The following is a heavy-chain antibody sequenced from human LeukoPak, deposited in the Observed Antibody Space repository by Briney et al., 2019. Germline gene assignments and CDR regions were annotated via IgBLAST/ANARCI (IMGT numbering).Heavy chain of an antibody. CDR3: ARPSGRLELLDYFDY. D-gene: IGHD1-7*01. CDR1: GYTFTSYY. CDR2: TNPSGGST. J-gene: IGHJ4*02. Sequence: ASVKVSCKASGYTFTSYYIHWVRQAPGQGLEWLGITNPSGGSTSYAQKFQGRVTMTRDTSTSTVYMELSSLRSEDTAVYYCARPSGRLELLDYFDYWGQGTLVTVSS. V-gene: IGHV1-46*01.